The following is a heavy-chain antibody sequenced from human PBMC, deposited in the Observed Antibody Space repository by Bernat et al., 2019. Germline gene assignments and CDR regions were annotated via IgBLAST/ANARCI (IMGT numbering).Heavy chain of an antibody. CDR1: GYSISSDYY. CDR3: ARPISSNRHDAFDI. Sequence: QVQLQESGPGLVKPSETLSLTCAVSGYSISSDYYWGWIRQPPGQGLEWIGSIYYAAYTYYSSALKSRVTISIDTSKNQFFLKLSSVTAADTAVYYCARPISSNRHDAFDIWGQGTTVTVSS. D-gene: IGHD6-13*01. CDR2: IYYAAYT. J-gene: IGHJ3*02. V-gene: IGHV4-38-2*01.